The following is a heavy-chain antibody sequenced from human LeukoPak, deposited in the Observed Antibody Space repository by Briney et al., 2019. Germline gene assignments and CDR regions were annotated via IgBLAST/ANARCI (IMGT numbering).Heavy chain of an antibody. D-gene: IGHD1-26*01. V-gene: IGHV1-18*01. CDR1: GYTFTSYA. CDR3: ARGARIVGATSFCDY. Sequence: GASVKVSCKASGYTFTSYAMNWVRQAPGQGLEWMGWISAYNGNTNYAQKLQGRVTMATDTSTSTAYMELRSLRSDDTAVYYCARGARIVGATSFCDYWGQGTLVTVSS. J-gene: IGHJ4*02. CDR2: ISAYNGNT.